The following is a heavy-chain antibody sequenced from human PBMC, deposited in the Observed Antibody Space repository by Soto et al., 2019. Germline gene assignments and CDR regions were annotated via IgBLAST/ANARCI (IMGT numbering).Heavy chain of an antibody. CDR2: ISTYNANP. V-gene: IGHV1-18*01. CDR1: GYTLTSYG. J-gene: IGHJ4*02. D-gene: IGHD2-2*01. CDR3: AREYCTSIRCYGPDY. Sequence: HVQLVQSGAEVKKPGASGKVSCKASGYTLTSYGISWVRQAPGQGLEWMGWISTYNANPNYAQKFQGRVTMTTDTSTSTAYMELGSLTSDDSAVYYCAREYCTSIRCYGPDYWGQGTLVTVSS.